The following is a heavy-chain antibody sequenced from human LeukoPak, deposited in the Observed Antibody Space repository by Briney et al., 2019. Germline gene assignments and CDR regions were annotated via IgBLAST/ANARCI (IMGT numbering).Heavy chain of an antibody. CDR3: ARELLRYSYGYTQPDY. Sequence: GRSLRLSCAASGFTFNRYGMHWVRQAPGKGLEWVAVISFDGKVSYYADSVKGRFTISRDNAKNSLYLQMNSLRAEDTAVYYCARELLRYSYGYTQPDYWGQGTLVTVSS. J-gene: IGHJ4*02. CDR1: GFTFNRYG. V-gene: IGHV3-30*03. CDR2: ISFDGKVS. D-gene: IGHD5-18*01.